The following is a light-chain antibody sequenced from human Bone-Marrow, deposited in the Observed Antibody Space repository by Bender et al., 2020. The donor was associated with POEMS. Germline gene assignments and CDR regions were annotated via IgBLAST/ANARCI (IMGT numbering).Light chain of an antibody. CDR1: SSNTGSGYD. CDR2: RNS. J-gene: IGLJ3*02. CDR3: AVWDDSLSGLWV. V-gene: IGLV1-47*01. Sequence: QSVLTQPPSVSGAPGQRVTISCTGSSSNTGSGYDINWYQHLPGTAPKLLVYRNSQRPSGVPDRFSGSKSGTSASLAISGLRSEDEADYYCAVWDDSLSGLWVFGGGTKLTVL.